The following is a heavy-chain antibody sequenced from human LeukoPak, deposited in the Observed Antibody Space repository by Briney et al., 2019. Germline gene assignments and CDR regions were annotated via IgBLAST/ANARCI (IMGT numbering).Heavy chain of an antibody. CDR1: GGSFSGYY. CDR2: INHSGST. J-gene: IGHJ4*02. D-gene: IGHD1-26*01. V-gene: IGHV4-34*01. Sequence: SETLSLTCAVYGGSFSGYYWSWIRKPPRKGLEWIGEINHSGSTNYNPSLKSRVTISVDTSKNQFSLKLSSVTAADTAVYYCARGHRGSSKLDYWGQGTLVTVSS. CDR3: ARGHRGSSKLDY.